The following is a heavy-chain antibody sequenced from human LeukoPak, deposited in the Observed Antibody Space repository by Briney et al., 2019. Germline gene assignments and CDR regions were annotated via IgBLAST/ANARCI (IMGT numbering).Heavy chain of an antibody. CDR3: AKSVRTAPFVY. Sequence: PSETLSLTCTVSGASISSNYCSWIRQPPGKGLEWIGYIYSSGSTNSNPSLTSRVTMSVDTSKNQFSLRLTSVTAADTAFYYCAKSVRTAPFVYWGQGTLVTVSS. D-gene: IGHD2-21*02. CDR1: GASISSNY. CDR2: IYSSGST. V-gene: IGHV4-59*08. J-gene: IGHJ4*02.